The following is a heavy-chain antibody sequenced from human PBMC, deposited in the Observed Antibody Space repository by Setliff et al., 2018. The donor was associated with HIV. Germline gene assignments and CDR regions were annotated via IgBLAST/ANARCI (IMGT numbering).Heavy chain of an antibody. CDR3: AGGIDY. CDR2: INSDGSST. CDR1: GFTFSSYW. Sequence: PGGSLRLTCAAAGFTFSSYWMHWVRQAPGKGLVWVSRINSDGSSTRSADSVKGRFTISRDNAKNTLYLQMNSQRGEDTAVYYCAGGIDYWGQGTLVTVSS. V-gene: IGHV3-74*01. J-gene: IGHJ4*02.